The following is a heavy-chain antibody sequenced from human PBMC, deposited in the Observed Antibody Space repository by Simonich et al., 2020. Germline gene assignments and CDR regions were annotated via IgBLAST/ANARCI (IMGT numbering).Heavy chain of an antibody. Sequence: QVQLVQSGAEVKKPGASVKVSCTASGYTFTGYYLHWVRQAPGQGLVGMGWINPNRGGTNYAQKFKGRVTMTRDTSISTAYMELSRLRSDDTAVYYCARVSGGTAMVASTFDIWGQGTMVTVSS. CDR1: GYTFTGYY. CDR3: ARVSGGTAMVASTFDI. D-gene: IGHD5-18*01. CDR2: INPNRGGT. J-gene: IGHJ3*02. V-gene: IGHV1-2*02.